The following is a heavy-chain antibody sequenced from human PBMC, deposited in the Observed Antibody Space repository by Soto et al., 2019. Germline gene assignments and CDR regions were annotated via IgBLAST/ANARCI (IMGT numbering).Heavy chain of an antibody. Sequence: GASVKVSCKASGYTFTGYYMHWVRQAPGQGLEWMGIIYPGDSDTRYSPSFQGQVTISADKSISTAYLQWSSLKASDTAMYYCARLRFLEWLLSYYFDYWGQGTLVTVSS. CDR2: IYPGDSDT. CDR3: ARLRFLEWLLSYYFDY. J-gene: IGHJ4*02. CDR1: GYTFTGYY. V-gene: IGHV5-51*01. D-gene: IGHD3-3*01.